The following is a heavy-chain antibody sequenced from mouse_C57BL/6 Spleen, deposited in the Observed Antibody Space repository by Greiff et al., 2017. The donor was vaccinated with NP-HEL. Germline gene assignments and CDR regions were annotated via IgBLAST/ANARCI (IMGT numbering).Heavy chain of an antibody. CDR1: GYTFTSYW. Sequence: QVQLKQPGAELVKPGASVKLSCKASGYTFTSYWMHWVKQRPGQGLEWIGMIHPNSGSTNYNEKFKSKATLTVDKSSSTAYMQLSSLTSEDSAVYYCAPYLLHWGQGTLVTVSA. J-gene: IGHJ3*01. CDR3: APYLLH. D-gene: IGHD2-1*01. CDR2: IHPNSGST. V-gene: IGHV1-64*01.